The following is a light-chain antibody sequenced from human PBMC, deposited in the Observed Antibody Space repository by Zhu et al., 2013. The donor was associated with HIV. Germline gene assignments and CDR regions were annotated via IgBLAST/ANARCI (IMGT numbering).Light chain of an antibody. V-gene: IGLV4-69*01. CDR3: QTWGTGKV. CDR2: LNSDGSH. CDR1: SGHSSYA. J-gene: IGLJ3*02. Sequence: QLVLTQSPSASASLGASVKLTCTLSSGHSSYAIAWHQQQPEKGPRYLMNLNSDGSHTKGDGIPDRFSGSSSGAERYLTISSLQSEDEADYYCQTWGTGKVFGGGTKLTVL.